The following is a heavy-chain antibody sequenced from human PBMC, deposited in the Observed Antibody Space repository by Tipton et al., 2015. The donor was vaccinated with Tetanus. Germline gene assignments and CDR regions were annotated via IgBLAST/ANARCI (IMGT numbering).Heavy chain of an antibody. D-gene: IGHD1-7*01. CDR2: IYASGSA. CDR3: GGGVVGQGTSSFDK. V-gene: IGHV4-4*07. CDR1: GDSLYNFY. J-gene: IGHJ4*02. Sequence: GLVKPSETLSLMCTVSGDSLYNFYWSWLRQPAGKGPEWIGRIYASGSANYRPSLEGRVTMSVDKSNNQVSLRMTSVTAADTAVYYCGGGVVGQGTSSFDKGGRGPRFTVPS.